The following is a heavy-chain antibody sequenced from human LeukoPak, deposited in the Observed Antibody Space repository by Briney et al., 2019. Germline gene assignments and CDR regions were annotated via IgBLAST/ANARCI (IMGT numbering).Heavy chain of an antibody. D-gene: IGHD3-10*01. V-gene: IGHV3-23*01. CDR3: ANAEFTRPH. CDR2: ISGGGGST. J-gene: IGHJ1*01. CDR1: GFTFSSYA. Sequence: GGSLRLSCAASGFTFSSYAMSWVRQAPGKGREWVSGISGGGGSTYYADSVKGRFTISRDNSKNTLYLQMNSLRAEDTAVYYCANAEFTRPHWGQGTLVTVSS.